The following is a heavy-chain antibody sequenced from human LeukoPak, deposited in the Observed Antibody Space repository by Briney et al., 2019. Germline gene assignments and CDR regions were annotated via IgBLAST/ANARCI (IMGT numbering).Heavy chain of an antibody. CDR3: ARFSIAAEYYFDY. J-gene: IGHJ4*02. Sequence: ASVKVSCKASGYTFTGYYMHWVRQAPGQGLEWMGWINPNSGGTNYAQKFRGRVTMTRDTSISTAYMELSRLRSDDTAVYYCARFSIAAEYYFDYWGQGTLVTVSS. V-gene: IGHV1-2*02. CDR1: GYTFTGYY. D-gene: IGHD6-13*01. CDR2: INPNSGGT.